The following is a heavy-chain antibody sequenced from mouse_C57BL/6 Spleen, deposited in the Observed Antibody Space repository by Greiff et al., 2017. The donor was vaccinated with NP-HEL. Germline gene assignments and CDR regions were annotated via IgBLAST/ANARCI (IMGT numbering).Heavy chain of an antibody. J-gene: IGHJ4*01. D-gene: IGHD2-12*01. CDR1: GYAFSSSW. V-gene: IGHV1-82*01. CDR3: ARTIPYYAMDY. Sequence: LQESGPELVKPGASVKISCKASGYAFSSSWMNWVKQRPGKGLEWIGRIYPGDGDTNYNGKFKGKATLTADKSSSTAYMQLSSLTSEDSAVYFCARTIPYYAMDYWGQGTSVTVSS. CDR2: IYPGDGDT.